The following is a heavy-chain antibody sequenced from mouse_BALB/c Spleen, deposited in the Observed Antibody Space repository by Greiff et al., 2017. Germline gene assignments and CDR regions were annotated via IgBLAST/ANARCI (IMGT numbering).Heavy chain of an antibody. Sequence: QVQLQQSGPGLVAPSQSLSITCTVSGFSLTSYDISWIRQPPGKGLEWLGVIWTGGGTNYNSAFMSRLSISKDNSKSQVFLKMNSLQTDDTAIYYCVRDYEYFDVWGAGTTVTVSS. CDR2: IWTGGGT. CDR1: GFSLTSYD. D-gene: IGHD1-1*01. V-gene: IGHV2-9-2*01. J-gene: IGHJ1*01. CDR3: VRDYEYFDV.